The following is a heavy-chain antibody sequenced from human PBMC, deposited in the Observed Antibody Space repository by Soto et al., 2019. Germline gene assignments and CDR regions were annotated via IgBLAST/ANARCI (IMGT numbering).Heavy chain of an antibody. J-gene: IGHJ6*02. V-gene: IGHV4-34*01. D-gene: IGHD3-22*01. Sequence: TSKNPYLTCAVYGGSFSGYYWSWIRQPPGKGLEWIGEINHSGSTNYNPSLKSRVTISVDTSKNQFSLKLSSVTAADTAVYYCARGLRRFYYYRFGVVFVMYFCGQGPTVTGS. CDR1: GGSFSGYY. CDR2: INHSGST. CDR3: ARGLRRFYYYRFGVVFVMYF.